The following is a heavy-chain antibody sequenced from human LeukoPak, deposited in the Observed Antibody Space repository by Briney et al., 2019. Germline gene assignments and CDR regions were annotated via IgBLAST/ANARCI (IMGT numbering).Heavy chain of an antibody. Sequence: SVKVSCKASGGTFSSYAISWVRQAPGQGLEWMGRIIPIFGIANYSQKFQGRVTITADKSTSTAYMELSSLRSEDTAVYYCARGYDYGGNSPFDPWGQGTLVTVSS. CDR3: ARGYDYGGNSPFDP. V-gene: IGHV1-69*04. CDR1: GGTFSSYA. CDR2: IIPIFGIA. D-gene: IGHD4-23*01. J-gene: IGHJ5*02.